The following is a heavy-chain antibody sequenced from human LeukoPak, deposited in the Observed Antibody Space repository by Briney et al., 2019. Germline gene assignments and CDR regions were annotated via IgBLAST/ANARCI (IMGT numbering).Heavy chain of an antibody. V-gene: IGHV3-64D*09. J-gene: IGHJ3*02. CDR2: ISRNGGST. CDR3: VKILIYGDHVTYASDI. Sequence: GGALRLSCSAAGFTFSNYAIHRVRQAPGKGLEYVSGISRNGGSTYYADSVKGRFTISRDNSKSTLYLQMSSLRADDTTIYYCVKILIYGDHVTYASDIWGQGTMVTVSS. D-gene: IGHD4-17*01. CDR1: GFTFSNYA.